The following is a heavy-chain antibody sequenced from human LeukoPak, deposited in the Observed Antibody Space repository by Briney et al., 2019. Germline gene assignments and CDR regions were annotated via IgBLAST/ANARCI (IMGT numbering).Heavy chain of an antibody. CDR1: GGTFSSYA. V-gene: IGHV1-69*10. J-gene: IGHJ6*02. CDR2: IIPILGIA. Sequence: ASVTVSCKASGGTFSSYAISWVRQAPGQGLEWMGRIIPILGIANYAQKFQGRVTITADKSTSTAYMELSSLRSEDTAVYYCARSSVAAVYYGMDVWGQGTTVTVSS. CDR3: ARSSVAAVYYGMDV. D-gene: IGHD6-19*01.